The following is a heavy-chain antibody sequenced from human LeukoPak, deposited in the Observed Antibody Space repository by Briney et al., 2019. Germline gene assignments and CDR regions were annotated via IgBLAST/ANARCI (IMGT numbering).Heavy chain of an antibody. D-gene: IGHD3-10*01. V-gene: IGHV3-7*01. CDR1: GFTFSSYS. Sequence: GGSLRLSCAASGFTFSSYSMNWVRQAPGKGLEWVANIKQDESAKYYVDSVRGRFTISRDNAKNSLYLQMNSLRAEDTAVYYCARDYSASGGFDYWGQGTLVTVSS. J-gene: IGHJ4*02. CDR2: IKQDESAK. CDR3: ARDYSASGGFDY.